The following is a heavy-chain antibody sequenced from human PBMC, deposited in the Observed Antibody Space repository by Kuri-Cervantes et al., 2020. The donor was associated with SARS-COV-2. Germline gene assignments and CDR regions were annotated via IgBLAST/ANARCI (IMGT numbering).Heavy chain of an antibody. CDR3: ARDSNCGGNCVGRQPLDH. V-gene: IGHV3-33*01. J-gene: IGHJ4*02. D-gene: IGHD2-21*02. CDR1: GFSFRNYG. CDR2: IWHDGSNE. Sequence: GGSLRLSCAASGFSFRNYGMHWVRQAPDKGLEWVAGIWHDGSNENYADSVKGRFIVSRDNSKNTLYLQMNSLRAEDTAVYYCARDSNCGGNCVGRQPLDHWGQGTLVTVSS.